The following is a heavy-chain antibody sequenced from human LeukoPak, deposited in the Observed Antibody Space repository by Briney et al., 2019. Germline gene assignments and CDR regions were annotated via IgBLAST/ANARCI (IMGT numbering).Heavy chain of an antibody. CDR3: ARDEDGDHGPQDNWFDP. J-gene: IGHJ5*02. D-gene: IGHD4-17*01. Sequence: PGGSLRLSCAASGFTFSSYWMSWVRQAPGKGLEWVANIKQDGSEKYYVDSVKGRFTISRDNAKNSLYLQMNSLRAEDTAVYYCARDEDGDHGPQDNWFDPWGQGTLVTVSS. CDR1: GFTFSSYW. V-gene: IGHV3-7*01. CDR2: IKQDGSEK.